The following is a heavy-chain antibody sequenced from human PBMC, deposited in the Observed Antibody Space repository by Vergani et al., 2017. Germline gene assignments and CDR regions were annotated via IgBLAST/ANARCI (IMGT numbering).Heavy chain of an antibody. CDR2: INHSGST. J-gene: IGHJ6*03. D-gene: IGHD3-3*01. Sequence: QVQLQQWGAGLLKPSETLSLTCAVYGGSFSGYYWSWIRQPPGKGLEWIGEINHSGSTYYNPSLKSRVTISVDTSKNQFSLKLSSVTAADTAVYYCARTIFGAYYMDVWGKGTTVTVSS. CDR1: GGSFSGYY. V-gene: IGHV4-34*01. CDR3: ARTIFGAYYMDV.